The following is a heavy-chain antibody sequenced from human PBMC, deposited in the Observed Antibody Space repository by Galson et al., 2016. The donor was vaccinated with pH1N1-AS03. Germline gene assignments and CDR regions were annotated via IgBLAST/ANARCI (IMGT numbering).Heavy chain of an antibody. D-gene: IGHD3-22*01. CDR1: GASISSSHNW. V-gene: IGHV4-4*02. J-gene: IGHJ4*02. CDR3: ARGYDYSAYYFRM. Sequence: SETLSLTCAVSGASISSSHNWWSWVRQPPGEGLEWIGKIFPSGTTNYNPSLKSRVVISFDKSKNQFSLRLNSVTAADTAVYYCARGYDYSAYYFRMWGQGTLVTVSS. CDR2: IFPSGTT.